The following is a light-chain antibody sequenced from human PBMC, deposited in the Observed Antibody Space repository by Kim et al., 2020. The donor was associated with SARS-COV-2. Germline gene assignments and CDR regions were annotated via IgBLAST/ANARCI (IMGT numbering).Light chain of an antibody. CDR1: SSNIGSNT. J-gene: IGLJ2*01. Sequence: QSVLTQPPSASGTPGQRVTISCSGSSSNIGSNTVNWYQQLPGTAPKLLIYSNNQRPSGVPDRFSCSKSGTSASLAISGLQSEDEADYYWAAWDDSLNGRVVFGGGTKLTVL. CDR2: SNN. V-gene: IGLV1-44*01. CDR3: AAWDDSLNGRVV.